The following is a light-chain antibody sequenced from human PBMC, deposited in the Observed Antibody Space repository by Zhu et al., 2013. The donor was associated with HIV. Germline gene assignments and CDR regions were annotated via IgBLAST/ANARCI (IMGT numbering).Light chain of an antibody. V-gene: IGKV3-20*01. CDR1: QSVSSSY. CDR2: GAS. CDR3: QQYGSSPGRFT. Sequence: EIVLTQSPGTLSLSPGERATLSCRASQSVSSSYLAWYQQKPGQAPRLLIYGASSRATGIPDRFYGSGSGTDFTLTISRLEPEDFAVYYCQQYGSSPGRFTFGPGTKVDVK. J-gene: IGKJ3*01.